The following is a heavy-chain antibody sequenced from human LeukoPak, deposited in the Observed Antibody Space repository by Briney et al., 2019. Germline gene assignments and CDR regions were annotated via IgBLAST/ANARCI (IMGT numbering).Heavy chain of an antibody. V-gene: IGHV3-64*01. D-gene: IGHD6-13*01. Sequence: GESLKISCAASGFTFSSYAMHWVRQAPGKGLEYASAISSNGGSTYYANSVKGRFTISRDNSKNTLYLQMGSLRAEDMAVYYCASARIAAAGTDGYWGQGTLVTVSS. CDR3: ASARIAAAGTDGY. CDR2: ISSNGGST. CDR1: GFTFSSYA. J-gene: IGHJ4*02.